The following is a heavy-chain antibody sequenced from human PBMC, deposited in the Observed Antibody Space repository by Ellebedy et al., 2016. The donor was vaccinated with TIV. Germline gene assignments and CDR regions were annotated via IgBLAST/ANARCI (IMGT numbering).Heavy chain of an antibody. CDR1: GFTFSNYG. V-gene: IGHV3-30*18. D-gene: IGHD5-12*01. CDR3: AKDRHGGFDSYYFDY. CDR2: ISYDESNK. Sequence: GESLKISCAASGFTFSNYGMHWVRQAPGKGLEWVAVISYDESNKYYADSVKGRFTISRDNSKNTLYLQMNSLRTEDTAVYYCAKDRHGGFDSYYFDYWGQGTLVTVSS. J-gene: IGHJ4*02.